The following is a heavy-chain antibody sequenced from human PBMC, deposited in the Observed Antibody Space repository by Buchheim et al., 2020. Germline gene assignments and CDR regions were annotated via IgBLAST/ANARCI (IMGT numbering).Heavy chain of an antibody. D-gene: IGHD6-19*01. CDR3: YGSSFWGGVDN. CDR1: GYTFNYYA. Sequence: QVQLVQSGAEVKTPGASVTVSCKASGYTFNYYAVHWVRQAPGRGLEWVGWINFGKGDTKYSQKFQGRVTFTRDTTASTSYMELTDLRSDDTAVFYCYGSSFWGGVDNWGQGSL. J-gene: IGHJ4*02. CDR2: INFGKGDT. V-gene: IGHV1-3*01.